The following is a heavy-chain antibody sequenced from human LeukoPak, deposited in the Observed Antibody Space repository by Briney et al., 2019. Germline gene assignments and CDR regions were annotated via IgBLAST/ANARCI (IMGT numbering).Heavy chain of an antibody. D-gene: IGHD1-26*01. J-gene: IGHJ4*02. CDR1: GGSISSYY. Sequence: RSSETLSLTCTVSGGSISSYYWSWTRQPPGKGLEWIGYIYYSGSTNYNPSLQSRVTISVDTSKKQFSLKLSSVTAADTAVYYCASLYSGSYDTGSFDYFNYWGQGTLVTVSS. CDR3: ASLYSGSYDTGSFDYFNY. V-gene: IGHV4-59*01. CDR2: IYYSGST.